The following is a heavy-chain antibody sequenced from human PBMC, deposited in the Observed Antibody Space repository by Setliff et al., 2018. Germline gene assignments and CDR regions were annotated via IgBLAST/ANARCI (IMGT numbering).Heavy chain of an antibody. D-gene: IGHD3-3*01. CDR1: GYSISSGNY. CDR3: ARRTEYYNFWSGYYDY. J-gene: IGHJ4*02. Sequence: SETLSLTCAVSGYSISSGNYWGWIRQPPGKGLERIGSISHSGSAYYNPSLKSRVTISLDMSKNQFSLKLSSVTAADTAVYYCARRTEYYNFWSGYYDYWGQGTLVTVSS. CDR2: ISHSGSA. V-gene: IGHV4-38-2*01.